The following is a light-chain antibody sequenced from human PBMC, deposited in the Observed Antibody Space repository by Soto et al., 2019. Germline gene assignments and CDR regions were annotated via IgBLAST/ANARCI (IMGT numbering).Light chain of an antibody. CDR3: AAWDDSLNVVV. J-gene: IGLJ2*01. CDR1: SSNIGSNT. Sequence: QSVLTQPPSASWTPGQRVTSSCSGSSSNIGSNTVNWYQQLPGTAPKLLIYSNNQRPSGVPDRFSGSKSGTSASLAISGLQSADEADYYCAAWDDSLNVVVLGGGTKLTVL. CDR2: SNN. V-gene: IGLV1-44*01.